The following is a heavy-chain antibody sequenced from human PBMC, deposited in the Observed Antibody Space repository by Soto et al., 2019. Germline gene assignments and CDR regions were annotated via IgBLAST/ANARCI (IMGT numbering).Heavy chain of an antibody. V-gene: IGHV1-3*01. CDR2: INAGSGNT. J-gene: IGHJ3*02. CDR1: GYTFSAYT. CDR3: ARDTETLGPRANDALDI. Sequence: QAQLVQSGAEMKKPGASVKVSCKATGYTFSAYTMNWVRQAPGQRLEWMGWINAGSGNTKYSQNFQGRVSITRDTSASKVYMELTGLTSEDTAVYYCARDTETLGPRANDALDIWGQGTMVTVSS. D-gene: IGHD3-3*02.